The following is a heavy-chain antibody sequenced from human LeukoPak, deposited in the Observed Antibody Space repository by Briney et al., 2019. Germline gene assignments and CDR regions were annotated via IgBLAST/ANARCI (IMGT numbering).Heavy chain of an antibody. V-gene: IGHV3-74*01. D-gene: IGHD3-22*01. Sequence: GGSLRLSCAASGFTFSSYEMNWVRQAPGKGLVWVSRINSDGSSTSYADSVKGRFTISRDNAKNTLYLQMNSLRAEDTAVYYCARFDWEYITMTLDVWGKGTTVTVSS. J-gene: IGHJ6*04. CDR3: ARFDWEYITMTLDV. CDR2: INSDGSST. CDR1: GFTFSSYE.